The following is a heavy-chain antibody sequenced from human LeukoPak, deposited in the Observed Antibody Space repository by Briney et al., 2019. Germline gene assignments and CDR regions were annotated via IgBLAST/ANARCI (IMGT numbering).Heavy chain of an antibody. CDR3: ARGDFWSGYSSTAGFDY. J-gene: IGHJ4*02. D-gene: IGHD3-3*01. V-gene: IGHV1-69*02. CDR1: GDTFSMYT. Sequence: SVKVSCKASGDTFSMYTFSWVRQAPGQGLEWMGRIIPIPDIANYPQKFQGRVTMTRDTSTSTVYMELSSLRSEDTAVYYCARGDFWSGYSSTAGFDYWGQGTLVTVSS. CDR2: IIPIPDIA.